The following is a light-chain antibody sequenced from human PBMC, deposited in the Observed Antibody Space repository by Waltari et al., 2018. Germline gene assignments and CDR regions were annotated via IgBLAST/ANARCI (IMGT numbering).Light chain of an antibody. CDR1: TSDVGGYNY. V-gene: IGLV2-11*01. CDR3: CSFAGTYTWV. Sequence: SALTQPRSVSGSPEQSVTISCTGTTSDVGGYNYVSWYQHHPGKAPKLMIFDVTQRPSGVPDRFSGSKSANTASLTISGLQAEDEADYYCCSFAGTYTWVFGGGTKVTVL. CDR2: DVT. J-gene: IGLJ3*02.